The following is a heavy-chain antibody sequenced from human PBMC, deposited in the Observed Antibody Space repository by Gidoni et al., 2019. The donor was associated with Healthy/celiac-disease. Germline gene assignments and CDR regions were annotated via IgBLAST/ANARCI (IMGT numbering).Heavy chain of an antibody. CDR1: VFTFSSYA. V-gene: IGHV3-23*01. D-gene: IGHD5-12*01. J-gene: IGHJ4*02. CDR2: ISGSVGST. Sequence: EVQRLDAGGGLVQPGGSLRLSCAATVFTFSSYALSCVRQAQGKGLEWVSSISGSVGSTSDADSVKGRFTISRDNSKNTLYLQMNSLRAEDTAVYYCASNSGYDSGWGQGTLVTVSS. CDR3: ASNSGYDSG.